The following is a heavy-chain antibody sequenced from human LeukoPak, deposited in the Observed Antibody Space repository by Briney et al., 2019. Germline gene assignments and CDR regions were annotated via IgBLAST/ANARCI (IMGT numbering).Heavy chain of an antibody. CDR3: ARGADRWNYFDY. J-gene: IGHJ4*02. D-gene: IGHD4-23*01. V-gene: IGHV3-53*01. CDR1: GFTVSSNF. CDR2: IYSGGKT. Sequence: GGSLRLSCAASGFTVSSNFLSWVRQAPGKGLEWVSVIYSGGKTYYADSVKGRFTISRDNSKNTLYLQMNSLRAEDTAVYYCARGADRWNYFDYWGQGTLVTVSS.